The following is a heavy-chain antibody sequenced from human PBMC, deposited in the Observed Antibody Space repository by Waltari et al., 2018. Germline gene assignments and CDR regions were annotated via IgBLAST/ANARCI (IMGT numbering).Heavy chain of an antibody. Sequence: EVQLVQSGAEVKKPGESLTISCKGSGFSFPNYWIGWVRQMPGKGLEWMGIIWPGASDIRYSASFEGQVTISADKSISTAYLQWSSLKASDTAMYYCARSSEYSSPPGFWGQGTLVTVSS. J-gene: IGHJ4*02. CDR3: ARSSEYSSPPGF. D-gene: IGHD6-19*01. CDR1: GFSFPNYW. V-gene: IGHV5-51*01. CDR2: IWPGASDI.